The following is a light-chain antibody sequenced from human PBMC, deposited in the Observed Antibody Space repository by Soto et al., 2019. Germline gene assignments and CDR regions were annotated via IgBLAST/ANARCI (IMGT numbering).Light chain of an antibody. Sequence: QSALTQPASVSGSPGQSITISCTGTSSDVGSYNLVSWYQQHPGKAPKLMIYEGSKRPSGVSNRFSGSKSGNTASLTISGLQAEYEADYSCCSYAGSSTFHVVFGGGTKLTVL. J-gene: IGLJ2*01. V-gene: IGLV2-23*03. CDR1: SSDVGSYNL. CDR3: CSYAGSSTFHVV. CDR2: EGS.